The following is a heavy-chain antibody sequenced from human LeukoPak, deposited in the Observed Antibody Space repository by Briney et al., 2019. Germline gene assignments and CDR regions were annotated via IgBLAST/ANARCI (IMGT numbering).Heavy chain of an antibody. Sequence: GGSLRLSCAASGFTFSSYAMSWVRQAPGKGLEWVSAISGSGGSTYYADSVKGRFTISRDNSKNTLYVQMNSLRAEDTAVYYYAKDPDSSGWYGDWYFDLWGRGTLVTVSS. CDR1: GFTFSSYA. CDR3: AKDPDSSGWYGDWYFDL. J-gene: IGHJ2*01. V-gene: IGHV3-23*01. CDR2: ISGSGGST. D-gene: IGHD6-19*01.